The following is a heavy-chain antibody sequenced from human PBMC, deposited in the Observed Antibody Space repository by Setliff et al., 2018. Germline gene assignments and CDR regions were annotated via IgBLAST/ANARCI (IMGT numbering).Heavy chain of an antibody. J-gene: IGHJ6*03. CDR3: ARAPPNRYSGSYEYFYMDV. CDR2: IHSSGRS. CDR1: GGSISTYY. Sequence: SETLSLTCTVSGGSISTYYWSWIRQTPVKGLEWIGYIHSSGRSNYNPSLKSRVTRSIDTSKNQFSLKLSSVTAADTAVYYCARAPPNRYSGSYEYFYMDVWGKGTTVTVSS. D-gene: IGHD1-26*01. V-gene: IGHV4-4*08.